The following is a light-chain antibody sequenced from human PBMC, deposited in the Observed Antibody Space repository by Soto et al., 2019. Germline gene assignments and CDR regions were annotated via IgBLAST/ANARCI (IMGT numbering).Light chain of an antibody. J-gene: IGLJ2*01. V-gene: IGLV2-14*01. CDR2: EVT. CDR1: SSDVGGYNF. Sequence: QSVLTQPASVSGSPGQSITISCTGTSSDVGGYNFVSWYQQQPGKAPKLMIYEVTNRPSGVSNRFSGSKSGNTASLTISGLQGGDEGDYYCSSYTNSNTRVFGGGTKRTVL. CDR3: SSYTNSNTRV.